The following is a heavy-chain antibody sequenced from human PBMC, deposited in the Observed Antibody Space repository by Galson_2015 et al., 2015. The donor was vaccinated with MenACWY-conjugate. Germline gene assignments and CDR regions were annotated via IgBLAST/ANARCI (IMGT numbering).Heavy chain of an antibody. V-gene: IGHV3-64D*09. CDR3: VKAWYSRDWYSLYNFLFQH. D-gene: IGHD6-19*01. J-gene: IGHJ1*01. CDR2: ISPSGSNT. Sequence: SLRLSCAASGFVFSSYTMHWVRQAPGEGLECISTISPSGSNTFYADSAKGRFSISRDNSKTTVCLHMSSLRPEDTAVYYCVKAWYSRDWYSLYNFLFQHWGQGTQVIVSS. CDR1: GFVFSSYT.